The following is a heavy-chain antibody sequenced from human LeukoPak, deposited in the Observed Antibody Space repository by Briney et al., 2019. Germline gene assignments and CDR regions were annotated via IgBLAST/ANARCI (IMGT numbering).Heavy chain of an antibody. Sequence: GGSLRLSCAASGFTFSRNWMSWVRQAPGKGLEWVANIKKDGSEKYYVYFVKGRFTISRDNAKNSVYLQMNSLRAEDTALYFCARGSYSGNDYYFDYWGQGTLVTVSS. CDR2: IKKDGSEK. V-gene: IGHV3-7*01. J-gene: IGHJ4*02. CDR1: GFTFSRNW. CDR3: ARGSYSGNDYYFDY. D-gene: IGHD1-26*01.